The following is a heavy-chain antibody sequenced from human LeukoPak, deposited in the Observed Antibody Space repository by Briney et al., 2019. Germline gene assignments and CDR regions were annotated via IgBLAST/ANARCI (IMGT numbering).Heavy chain of an antibody. CDR1: GFTFSNCW. CDR2: IRHDGSEK. D-gene: IGHD5-24*01. V-gene: IGHV3-7*02. CDR3: ARVRRDGYNSYYFDY. J-gene: IGHJ4*02. Sequence: GGSLRLSCAASGFTFSNCWMSWVRQAPGKGLEWVANIRHDGSEKYYVDSVKGRFTISRDNAKNSLYLQMNSLRAEDTAVYYCARVRRDGYNSYYFDYWGRGTLVTVSS.